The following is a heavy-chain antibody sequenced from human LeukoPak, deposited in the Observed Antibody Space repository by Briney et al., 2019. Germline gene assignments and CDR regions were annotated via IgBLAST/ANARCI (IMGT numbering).Heavy chain of an antibody. V-gene: IGHV4-61*02. CDR3: ARVDGSCSGGSCPSGNWFDP. Sequence: SETLSLTCTVSGGSISSGRNYWTWIRQPAGKGLEWIGRIYIFSGSTNYNPSLKSRVTISVDTSKNQFSLKLTSVTAADTAVYYCARVDGSCSGGSCPSGNWFDPWGQGTLVTVSS. CDR1: GGSISSGRNY. D-gene: IGHD2-15*01. CDR2: IYIFSGST. J-gene: IGHJ5*02.